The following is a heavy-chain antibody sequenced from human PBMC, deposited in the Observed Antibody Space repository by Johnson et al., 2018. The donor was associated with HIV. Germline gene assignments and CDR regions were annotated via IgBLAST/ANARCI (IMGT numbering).Heavy chain of an antibody. V-gene: IGHV3-23*04. CDR2: ISGSGAST. D-gene: IGHD2-21*01. CDR3: ARDWVIGDAFDI. J-gene: IGHJ3*02. CDR1: GFTFSTYG. Sequence: VQLVESGGGLVQPGGSLRMSCVASGFTFSTYGMTWVRQAPGKGLEWVSAISGSGASTYYADSVKGRFTISRDNAKNSLYLQMNSLRAEDTAVYYCARDWVIGDAFDIWGQGTKVTVSS.